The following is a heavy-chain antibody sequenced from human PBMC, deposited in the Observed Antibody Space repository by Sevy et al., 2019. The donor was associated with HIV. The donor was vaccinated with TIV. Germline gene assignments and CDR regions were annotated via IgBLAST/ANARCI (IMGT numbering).Heavy chain of an antibody. D-gene: IGHD5-18*01. CDR2: IYPNSGDT. CDR3: ARDLRLLGYSYGSFDY. CDR1: GYTFTGQY. V-gene: IGHV1-2*02. Sequence: ASVKVSCKASGYTFTGQYMHWVRQAPGQGLEWMGWIYPNSGDTKYEQEFQGRVTMTRETSISTAYMELSGLKSDDTAIYYCARDLRLLGYSYGSFDYWGQGTLVTVSS. J-gene: IGHJ4*02.